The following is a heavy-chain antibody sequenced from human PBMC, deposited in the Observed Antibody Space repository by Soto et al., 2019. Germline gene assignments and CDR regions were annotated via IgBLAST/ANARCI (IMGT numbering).Heavy chain of an antibody. J-gene: IGHJ6*02. D-gene: IGHD3-10*01. CDR1: GGSISSSSYY. V-gene: IGHV4-39*01. CDR2: IYYSGST. CDR3: ASLGEAYYYYGMDV. Sequence: PSETLSLTCTVSGGSISSSSYYWGWIRQPPGKGLEWIGSIYYSGSTYYNPSLKSRVTISVDTSKNQFSLKLSSVTAADTAVYYCASLGEAYYYYGMDVWGQGTTVTVSS.